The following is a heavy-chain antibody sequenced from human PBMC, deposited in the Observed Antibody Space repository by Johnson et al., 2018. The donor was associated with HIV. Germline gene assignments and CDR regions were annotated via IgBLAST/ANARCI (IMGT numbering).Heavy chain of an antibody. D-gene: IGHD1-26*01. CDR1: GFSFEEYA. V-gene: IGHV3-9*01. Sequence: VQLVESGGGLVQPGRSLRLSCAASGFSFEEYAMHWVRQVPGKGLEWVSGVSWNSGSIAYADSVKGRFTISRDNAKNSLYLQMSSLRLEDTALYYCARASGFDMWGQGTMVTVSS. J-gene: IGHJ3*02. CDR2: VSWNSGSI. CDR3: ARASGFDM.